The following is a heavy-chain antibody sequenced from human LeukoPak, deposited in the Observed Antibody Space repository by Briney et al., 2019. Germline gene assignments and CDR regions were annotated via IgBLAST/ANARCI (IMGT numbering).Heavy chain of an antibody. J-gene: IGHJ3*02. Sequence: SETLSLTCTVSGYSIRSGFYWGWIRQPPGKGLEWIGNIYHSGITYNTPSLKSRVTISVDTSKNQFYLKLNSVTAADTAVYYCAKSNGYGLIDIWGQGTMVTVSS. V-gene: IGHV4-38-2*02. CDR3: AKSNGYGLIDI. CDR2: IYHSGIT. D-gene: IGHD3-10*01. CDR1: GYSIRSGFY.